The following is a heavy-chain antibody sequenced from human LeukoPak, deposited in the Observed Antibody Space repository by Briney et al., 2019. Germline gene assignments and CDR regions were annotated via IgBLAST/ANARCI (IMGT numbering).Heavy chain of an antibody. D-gene: IGHD1-26*01. J-gene: IGHJ4*02. V-gene: IGHV3-48*01. CDR2: ISSSSSTI. Sequence: GGSLRLSCAASGFIFDDYSMNWVRQAPGKGLEWVSYISSSSSTIYYADSVKGRFTISRDNAKNSLYLQMNSLRAEDTAVYYCASIYLIVGATTFDYWGQGTLVTVSS. CDR1: GFIFDDYS. CDR3: ASIYLIVGATTFDY.